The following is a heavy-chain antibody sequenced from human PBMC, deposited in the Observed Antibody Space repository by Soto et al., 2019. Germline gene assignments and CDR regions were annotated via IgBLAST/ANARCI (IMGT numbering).Heavy chain of an antibody. CDR3: ARRWGGYYCDN. CDR1: GYTFTSYY. Sequence: ASVKVSCKASGYTFTSYYMHWVRQAPGQGLEWMGIINPSGGSTSYAQKFQGRVTMTRDTSTSTVYMEPSSLRSEDTAVYYCARRWGGYYCDNWRQGTLVTVSS. J-gene: IGHJ4*02. V-gene: IGHV1-46*01. D-gene: IGHD3-16*01. CDR2: INPSGGST.